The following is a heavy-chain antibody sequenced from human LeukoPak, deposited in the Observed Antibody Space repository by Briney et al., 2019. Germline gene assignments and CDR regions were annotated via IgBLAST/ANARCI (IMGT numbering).Heavy chain of an antibody. D-gene: IGHD1-26*01. CDR2: ISAYNGNT. CDR3: ARGEHSGSYGDYYYYMDV. Sequence: ASVKVSCKASGYTFTSYGISWVRQAPGQGLEWMGWISAYNGNTNYAQKLQGRVTMTTDTSTSTAYMELRSLRSDDTAVYYCARGEHSGSYGDYYYYMDVWGKGTTVTVSS. J-gene: IGHJ6*03. CDR1: GYTFTSYG. V-gene: IGHV1-18*01.